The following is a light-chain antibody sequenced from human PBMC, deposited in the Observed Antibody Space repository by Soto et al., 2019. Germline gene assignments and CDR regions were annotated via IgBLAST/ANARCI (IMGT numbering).Light chain of an antibody. CDR1: QSISRR. V-gene: IGKV1-5*01. J-gene: IGKJ1*01. CDR3: QQYNSYAWT. CDR2: DVS. Sequence: DIQMIQSPSTLSASVGDRVTITCRASQSISRRLAWYQQKPGKAPKFLISDVSSLESGVPSRFSGSGSGTQVTRTISSLQPDEFATDYCQQYNSYAWTFGQGTKVEIK.